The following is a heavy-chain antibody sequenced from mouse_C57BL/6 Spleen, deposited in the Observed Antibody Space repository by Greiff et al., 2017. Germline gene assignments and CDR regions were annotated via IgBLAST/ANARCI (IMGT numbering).Heavy chain of an antibody. J-gene: IGHJ2*01. D-gene: IGHD2-3*01. CDR1: GFTFSSYA. CDR3: ARAPYDGYYFDY. V-gene: IGHV5-4*01. CDR2: ISDGGSYT. Sequence: EVQVVESGGGLVKPGGSLKLSCAASGFTFSSYAMSWVRQTPEKRLEWVATISDGGSYTYYPDNVKGRFTISRDNAKNNLYLQMSHLKSEDTAMYYCARAPYDGYYFDYWGQGTTLTVSS.